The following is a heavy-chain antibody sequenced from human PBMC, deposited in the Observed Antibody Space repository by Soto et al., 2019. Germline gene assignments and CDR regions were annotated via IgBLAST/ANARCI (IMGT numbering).Heavy chain of an antibody. V-gene: IGHV4-39*01. CDR3: ARGLWYYGSGGKSGRPFDI. CDR1: GGSISSSSYY. CDR2: IYYSGST. Sequence: SETLSLTCTVSGGSISSSSYYWGWIRQPPGKGLEWIGSIYYSGSTYYNPSLKSRVTISVDTSKNQFSLKLSSVTAADTAVYYCARGLWYYGSGGKSGRPFDIWGQGTMVTVSS. D-gene: IGHD3-10*01. J-gene: IGHJ3*02.